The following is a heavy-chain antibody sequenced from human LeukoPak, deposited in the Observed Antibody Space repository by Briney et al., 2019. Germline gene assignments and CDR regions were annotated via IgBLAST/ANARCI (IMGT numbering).Heavy chain of an antibody. Sequence: SVKVSCKASGYTFTSYGISWVRQAPGQGLEWMGGIIPIFGTANYAQKFQGRVTITTDESTSTAYMELSSLRSEDTAVYYCSSAMAKTPRVFDYWGQGTLVTVSS. D-gene: IGHD5-24*01. CDR2: IIPIFGTA. J-gene: IGHJ4*02. CDR1: GYTFTSYG. CDR3: SSAMAKTPRVFDY. V-gene: IGHV1-69*05.